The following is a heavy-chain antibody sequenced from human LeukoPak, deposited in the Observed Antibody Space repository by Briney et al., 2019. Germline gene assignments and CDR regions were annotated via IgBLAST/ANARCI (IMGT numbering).Heavy chain of an antibody. V-gene: IGHV3-23*01. Sequence: GGSLRLSCAASGFTFSSYAVSWVRQAPGKGLGWVSTISGSGGYTYYADSVKGRFTISRDNSKNTLYLQMNSLRAEDTAVYYCAKGSREQLVDPLDYWGQGTLVTVSS. CDR3: AKGSREQLVDPLDY. CDR2: ISGSGGYT. CDR1: GFTFSSYA. D-gene: IGHD6-6*01. J-gene: IGHJ4*02.